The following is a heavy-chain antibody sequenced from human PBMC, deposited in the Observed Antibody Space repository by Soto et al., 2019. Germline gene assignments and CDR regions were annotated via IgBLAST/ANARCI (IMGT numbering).Heavy chain of an antibody. CDR3: VRIPHSTTSYYEHSYGLAV. V-gene: IGHV5-51*01. CDR2: IYPADSDT. D-gene: IGHD3-10*01. Sequence: GESLKISCKGSGCSFPSQWIGWVRRTPGKGLEWMGSIYPADSDTRYSPSFQGQVIISADKSIRTAYLEWSSLKASDSAMYYCVRIPHSTTSYYEHSYGLAVWGQGTTVTVYS. J-gene: IGHJ6*02. CDR1: GCSFPSQW.